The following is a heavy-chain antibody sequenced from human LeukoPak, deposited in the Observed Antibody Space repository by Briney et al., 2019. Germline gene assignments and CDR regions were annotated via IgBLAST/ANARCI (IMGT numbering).Heavy chain of an antibody. Sequence: PSETLSLTCAVSGGSISSSNWWTWVRQPPGKGLEWIGEIYYSGNTNYNPSLKSRVTISMDKSKNHFSLNLTSVTAADTAVYYCASHLGNDYWGQGTLVTVSS. V-gene: IGHV4-4*02. CDR2: IYYSGNT. D-gene: IGHD3-16*01. J-gene: IGHJ4*02. CDR3: ASHLGNDY. CDR1: GGSISSSNW.